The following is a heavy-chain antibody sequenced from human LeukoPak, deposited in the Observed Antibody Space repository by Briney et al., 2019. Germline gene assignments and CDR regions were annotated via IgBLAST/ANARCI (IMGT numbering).Heavy chain of an antibody. CDR3: ARIRFLAAGYMDV. CDR1: GGSISSYY. Sequence: SSETLSLTCTVPGGSISSYYWSWIRQPAGKGLEWIGRIYTSGSTNYNPSLKSRVTMSVDTSKNQFSLKLSSVTAADTAVYYCARIRFLAAGYMDVWGKGTTVTVSS. CDR2: IYTSGST. J-gene: IGHJ6*03. V-gene: IGHV4-4*07. D-gene: IGHD3-3*01.